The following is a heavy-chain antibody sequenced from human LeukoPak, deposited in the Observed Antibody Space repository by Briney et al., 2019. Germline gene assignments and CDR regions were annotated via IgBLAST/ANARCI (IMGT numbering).Heavy chain of an antibody. D-gene: IGHD1-26*01. CDR1: GFTFRNYG. Sequence: GGSLRLSVSASGFTFRNYGMHWVRQAPGKGLEGVAVISYDGSNKYYADSVKGRVTISRDNSKNTLYLQMNSLRAEDTAVYYCAKDHQWEQLWGVFDYWGQGTLVTVSS. V-gene: IGHV3-30*18. J-gene: IGHJ4*02. CDR3: AKDHQWEQLWGVFDY. CDR2: ISYDGSNK.